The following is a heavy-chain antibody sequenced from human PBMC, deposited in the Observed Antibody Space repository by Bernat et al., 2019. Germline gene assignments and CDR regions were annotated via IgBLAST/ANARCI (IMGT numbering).Heavy chain of an antibody. CDR2: ISSSSSYT. D-gene: IGHD4-23*01. Sequence: QVQLVESGGGLVKPGGSLRLSCAASGFTFSDYYMSWLRQAPGKGLDWASYISSSSSYTNYADSVEGRFTISRDNAKNSLYLQRNSLRAEDTAVYYCARGNSTSAPDMDVWGKGTTVTVSS. CDR1: GFTFSDYY. J-gene: IGHJ6*03. CDR3: ARGNSTSAPDMDV. V-gene: IGHV3-11*05.